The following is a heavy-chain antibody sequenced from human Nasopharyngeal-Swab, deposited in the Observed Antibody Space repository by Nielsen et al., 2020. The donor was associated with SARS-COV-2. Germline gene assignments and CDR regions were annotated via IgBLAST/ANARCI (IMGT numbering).Heavy chain of an antibody. CDR3: ARAGSSWLGFYFDY. CDR1: GFIFSSYA. J-gene: IGHJ4*02. CDR2: ISYDGSNK. D-gene: IGHD6-13*01. V-gene: IGHV3-30*04. Sequence: GESLKISCAASGFIFSSYAMHWVRQAPGKGLEWVAVISYDGSNKYYADSVKGRFTISRDNSKNTLYLQMNSLRAEDTAVYYCARAGSSWLGFYFDYWGQGTLVTVSS.